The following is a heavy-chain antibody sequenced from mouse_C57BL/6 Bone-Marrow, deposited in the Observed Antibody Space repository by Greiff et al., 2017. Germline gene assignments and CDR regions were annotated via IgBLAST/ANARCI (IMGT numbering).Heavy chain of an antibody. V-gene: IGHV5-4*01. CDR3: AREGIYYDYDGGYYYAMYY. Sequence: EVKLVESGGGLLKPGGSLKLSCAASGFTFSSYAMSWVRQTPEKRLEWVATISDGGSYTYYPDNVKGRFTISRDNAKNKLYLQMSHLKSEDTAMYYCAREGIYYDYDGGYYYAMYYWGQGTSVTVSS. CDR2: ISDGGSYT. J-gene: IGHJ4*01. D-gene: IGHD2-4*01. CDR1: GFTFSSYA.